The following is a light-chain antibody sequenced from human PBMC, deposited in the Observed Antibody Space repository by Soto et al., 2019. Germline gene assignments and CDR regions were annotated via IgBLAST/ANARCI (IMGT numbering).Light chain of an antibody. J-gene: IGKJ5*01. Sequence: EIVVAHSPAPLSVSPGERATLSCRASQGVSSNLAWYQQKPGQAPRLLIYGASTRATGIPARFSGSGSGTEFTLTISILQSEDFAVYYCQQYNNWPITFGQGTRLEIK. CDR3: QQYNNWPIT. V-gene: IGKV3-15*01. CDR1: QGVSSN. CDR2: GAS.